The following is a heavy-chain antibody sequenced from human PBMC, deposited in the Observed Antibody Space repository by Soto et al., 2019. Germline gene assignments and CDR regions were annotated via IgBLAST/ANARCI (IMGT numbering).Heavy chain of an antibody. CDR3: ASLLIAVAGPNWFDP. J-gene: IGHJ5*02. Sequence: EVQLVESGGGLVKPGGSLRLSCAASGFTFSSYSMNWVRQAPGKGLEWVSSISSSSSYIYYADSVKGRFTISRDNDKNSLYLQMNSLRAEDTAVYYCASLLIAVAGPNWFDPWGQGTLVTVSS. V-gene: IGHV3-21*01. CDR1: GFTFSSYS. D-gene: IGHD6-19*01. CDR2: ISSSSSYI.